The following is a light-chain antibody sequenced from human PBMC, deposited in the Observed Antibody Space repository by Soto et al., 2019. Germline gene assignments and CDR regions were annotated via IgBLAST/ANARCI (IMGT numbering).Light chain of an antibody. CDR3: QRYNAFSHT. V-gene: IGKV1-5*01. CDR1: QSINSW. Sequence: DIQMTQSPSTLSASVGDRVTITCRASQSINSWVAWFQQKPGKAPKVLIYDASTLESGVPSRFSGSGSGTEFTLTIDSLQPDDVATYYCQRYNAFSHTFGQGTKVEI. J-gene: IGKJ1*01. CDR2: DAS.